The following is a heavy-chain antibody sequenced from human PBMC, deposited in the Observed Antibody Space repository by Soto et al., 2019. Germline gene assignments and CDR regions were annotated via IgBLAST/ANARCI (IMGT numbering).Heavy chain of an antibody. CDR2: IYYSGST. CDR3: ARVVRVVDDFVI. Sequence: SETLSLTCTVSGGSISSGDYYWSWIRQPPGKGLEWIGYIYYSGSTYYNPSLKSRVTISVDTSKNQFSLKLSSVTAADTAVYYCARVVRVVDDFVIWGQGAMVTVSS. V-gene: IGHV4-30-4*01. CDR1: GGSISSGDYY. D-gene: IGHD2-21*01. J-gene: IGHJ3*02.